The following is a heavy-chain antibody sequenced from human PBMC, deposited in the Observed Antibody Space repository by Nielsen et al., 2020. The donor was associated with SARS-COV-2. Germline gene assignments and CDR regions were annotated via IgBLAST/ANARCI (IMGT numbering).Heavy chain of an antibody. D-gene: IGHD2-15*01. V-gene: IGHV3-23*01. CDR1: GFTFSSYA. CDR2: ISSSGGST. J-gene: IGHJ6*02. Sequence: GESLKISCAASGFTFSSYAMSWVRQAPGKGLEWVSAISSSGGSTYYADSVKGRFTISRDNTKHTLYLQMNSLRAEDTAVYYCARRGYCSGGGCSDFYNYGMDVWGQGTTVTVSS. CDR3: ARRGYCSGGGCSDFYNYGMDV.